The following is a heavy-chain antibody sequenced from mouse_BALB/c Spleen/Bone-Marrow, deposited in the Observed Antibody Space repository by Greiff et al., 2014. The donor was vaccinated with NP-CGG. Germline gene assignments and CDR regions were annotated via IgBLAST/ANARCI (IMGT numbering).Heavy chain of an antibody. CDR1: GYTFSSYW. CDR3: ASFYGRFAY. Sequence: VQLQQSGAELMKPGASVKISCKATGYTFSSYWIEWVKQRLGHGLEWIGEILPGSGSTNYNEKFKGKATFTADTSSNTAYMQLSSLTSEDSAVYYCASFYGRFAYWGQGTLVTVSA. D-gene: IGHD1-1*02. CDR2: ILPGSGST. J-gene: IGHJ3*01. V-gene: IGHV1-9*01.